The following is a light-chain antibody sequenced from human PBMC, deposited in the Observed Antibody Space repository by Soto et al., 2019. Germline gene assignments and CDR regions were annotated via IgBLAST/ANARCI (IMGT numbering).Light chain of an antibody. V-gene: IGKV1-33*01. CDR1: QDISKY. CDR3: QQSDSLPIT. J-gene: IGKJ5*01. CDR2: DAS. Sequence: DIQMTQSPSSLSASVGDRVTITCRASQDISKYLNWYQQRPGKAPKLLIYDASKLERGVPSRFSGTRFGTHFTFAVTSLQPEDVATYYCQQSDSLPITFGQGTRLEI.